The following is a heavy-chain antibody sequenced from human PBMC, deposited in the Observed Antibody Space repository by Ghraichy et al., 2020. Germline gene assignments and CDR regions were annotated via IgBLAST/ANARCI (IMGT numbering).Heavy chain of an antibody. CDR3: ARGPPTAIVY. CDR2: ISSSGSTI. CDR1: GFTFSSYE. V-gene: IGHV3-48*03. D-gene: IGHD2-2*02. J-gene: IGHJ4*02. Sequence: GESLRLSCAASGFTFSSYEMNWVRQAPGKGLEWVSYISSSGSTIYYADSVKGRFTISRDNAKNSLYLQMNSLRAEDTAVYYCARGPPTAIVYWGQGTLVTVSS.